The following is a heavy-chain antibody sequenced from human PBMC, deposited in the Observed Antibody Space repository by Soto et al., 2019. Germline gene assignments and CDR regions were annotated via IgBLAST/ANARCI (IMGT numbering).Heavy chain of an antibody. CDR2: TNHSGST. V-gene: IGHV4-39*07. CDR1: GGSISSSSYY. D-gene: IGHD6-13*01. CDR3: ARGASYSSSWAGWFDP. J-gene: IGHJ5*02. Sequence: SETLSLTCTVSGGSISSSSYYWGWIRQPPGKGLEWIGETNHSGSTNYNPSLKSRVTISVDTSKNQFSLKLSSVTAADTAVYYCARGASYSSSWAGWFDPWGQGTLVTVSS.